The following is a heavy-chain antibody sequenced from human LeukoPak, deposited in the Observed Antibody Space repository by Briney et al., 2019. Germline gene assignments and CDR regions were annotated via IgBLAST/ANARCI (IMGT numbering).Heavy chain of an antibody. CDR3: ATEYSGYFDY. J-gene: IGHJ4*02. V-gene: IGHV1-24*01. Sequence: PSVTASSKVSAYTLTELSMHWVRQAPGKGLEWMGGFDPEDGETIYAQKFQGRVTMTEDTSTDTAYMELSSLRSEDTAVYYCATEYSGYFDYWGQGTLVTVSS. CDR2: FDPEDGET. CDR1: AYTLTELS. D-gene: IGHD5-12*01.